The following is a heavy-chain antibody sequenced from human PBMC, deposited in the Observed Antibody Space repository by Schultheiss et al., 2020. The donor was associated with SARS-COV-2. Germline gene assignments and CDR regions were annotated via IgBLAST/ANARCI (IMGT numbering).Heavy chain of an antibody. CDR3: AREYSYGYGLGGMDV. D-gene: IGHD5-18*01. J-gene: IGHJ6*02. CDR1: GFTFSSYA. Sequence: GGSLRLSCAASGFTFSSYAMSWVRQAPGKGLEWVSAISGSGGGTFYADSVKGRFTISRDNSKNTLYLQMNSLRAEDTAVYYCAREYSYGYGLGGMDVWGQGTTVTVSS. CDR2: ISGSGGGT. V-gene: IGHV3-23*01.